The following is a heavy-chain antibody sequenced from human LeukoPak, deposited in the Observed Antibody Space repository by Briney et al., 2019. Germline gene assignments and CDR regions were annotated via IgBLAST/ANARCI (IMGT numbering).Heavy chain of an antibody. D-gene: IGHD6-13*01. CDR2: MNPNSGNT. Sequence: ASVKVSCRASGYTFTSYDINWVRQATGQGPEWMGWMNPNSGNTGYAQKFQGRVTITRNTSISTAYMELSSLRSEDTAVYYCARGRGSSSWYNYWGQGTLVTVSS. CDR1: GYTFTSYD. CDR3: ARGRGSSSWYNY. J-gene: IGHJ4*02. V-gene: IGHV1-8*03.